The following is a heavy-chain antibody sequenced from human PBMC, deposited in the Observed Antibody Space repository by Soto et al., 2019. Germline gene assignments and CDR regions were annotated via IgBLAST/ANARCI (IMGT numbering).Heavy chain of an antibody. CDR3: AKDRDRSSGWLPVGDY. CDR2: ISYDGSNK. V-gene: IGHV3-30*18. D-gene: IGHD6-19*01. CDR1: GFTFSSYG. J-gene: IGHJ4*02. Sequence: QVQLVESGGGVVQPGRSLRLSCAASGFTFSSYGMHWVRQAPGKGLEWVAVISYDGSNKYYADSVKGRFTISRDNSKNTLYLQMNSLRAEDTAVYYCAKDRDRSSGWLPVGDYWGQGTLVTVSS.